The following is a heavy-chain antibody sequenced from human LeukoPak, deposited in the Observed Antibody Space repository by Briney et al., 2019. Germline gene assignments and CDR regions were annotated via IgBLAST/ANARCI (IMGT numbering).Heavy chain of an antibody. CDR2: INHSGST. J-gene: IGHJ6*02. CDR3: ARPYNEYYYYGMDV. V-gene: IGHV4-34*01. CDR1: GGSFSGYY. D-gene: IGHD1-1*01. Sequence: PSETLSLTCAVYGGSFSGYYWSWIRQPPGKGLEWIGEINHSGSTNYNPSLKSRVTISVDTSKNQSSLKLSSVTAADTAVYYCARPYNEYYYYGMDVWGQGTTVTVSS.